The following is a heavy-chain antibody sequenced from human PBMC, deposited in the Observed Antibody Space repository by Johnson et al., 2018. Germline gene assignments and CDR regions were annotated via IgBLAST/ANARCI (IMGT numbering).Heavy chain of an antibody. Sequence: QVQLVQSGGGVVQPGRSLRLSCAASGFTFSTYAMHWVRQAPGQGLEWVSVISYDESNKDYAESVKGRFTISRDNYKNALYLEMNSLRIEDTAVYYCDKDDRPTIMPAAYFQHWGQGTLVTVSA. CDR2: ISYDESNK. CDR3: DKDDRPTIMPAAYFQH. J-gene: IGHJ1*01. V-gene: IGHV3-30*18. D-gene: IGHD2-2*01. CDR1: GFTFSTYA.